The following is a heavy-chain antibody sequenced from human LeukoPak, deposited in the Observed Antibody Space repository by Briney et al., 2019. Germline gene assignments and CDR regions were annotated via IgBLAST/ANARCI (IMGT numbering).Heavy chain of an antibody. J-gene: IGHJ6*03. CDR3: ARVEMATITGRQEYYYYYYYMDV. D-gene: IGHD5-24*01. Sequence: GASVKVSCKASGYTFTSYDINWVRQATGQGLEWMGWMNPNSGNTGYAQKFQGRVTMTRNTSISTAYMELSSLRSEDTAVYYCARVEMATITGRQEYYYYYYYMDVWGKGTTVTVSS. V-gene: IGHV1-8*01. CDR1: GYTFTSYD. CDR2: MNPNSGNT.